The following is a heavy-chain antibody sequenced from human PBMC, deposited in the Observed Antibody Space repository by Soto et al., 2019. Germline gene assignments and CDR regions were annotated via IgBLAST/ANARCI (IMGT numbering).Heavy chain of an antibody. V-gene: IGHV3-7*01. CDR3: ARDRRPEVPYSSGRFDP. CDR1: GFTFSSFW. CDR2: INPDGSAK. D-gene: IGHD6-19*01. Sequence: PGGSLRLSCAASGFTFSSFWMTWLRQAPGKGLEWVANINPDGSAKYYVDSVKGRFTISRDNSKNTLYLQMNSLRAEDTAVYYCARDRRPEVPYSSGRFDPWGQGTLVTVSS. J-gene: IGHJ5*02.